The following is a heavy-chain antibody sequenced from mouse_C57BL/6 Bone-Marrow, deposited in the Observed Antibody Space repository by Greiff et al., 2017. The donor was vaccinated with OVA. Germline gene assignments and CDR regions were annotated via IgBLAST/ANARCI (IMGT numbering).Heavy chain of an antibody. Sequence: QVQLQQSGAELARPGASVKLSCKASGYTFTSYGISWVKQRTGQGLEWIGEIYPRSGNTYYNEKLKGKATLTADKSSSTAYMELRSLTSEDSAVYFCARRYYGSSYRFAYWGQGTLVTVSA. J-gene: IGHJ3*01. CDR3: ARRYYGSSYRFAY. D-gene: IGHD1-1*01. V-gene: IGHV1-81*01. CDR2: IYPRSGNT. CDR1: GYTFTSYG.